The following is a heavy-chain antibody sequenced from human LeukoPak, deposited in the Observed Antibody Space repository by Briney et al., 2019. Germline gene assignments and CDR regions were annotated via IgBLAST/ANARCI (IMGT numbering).Heavy chain of an antibody. V-gene: IGHV3-30*18. CDR3: AKDGRSYSSGWPPFDY. CDR2: ISYDGSNK. J-gene: IGHJ4*02. D-gene: IGHD6-19*01. CDR1: GFSFSVSG. Sequence: GGSLRLSCAASGFSFSVSGMHWVRQAPGKGLEWVAVISYDGSNKYYADSVKGRFTISRDNSKNTLYLQMNSLRAEDTAVYHCAKDGRSYSSGWPPFDYWGQGALVTVSS.